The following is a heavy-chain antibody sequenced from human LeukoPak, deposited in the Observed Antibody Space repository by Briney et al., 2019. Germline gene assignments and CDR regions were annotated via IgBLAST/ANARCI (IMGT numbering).Heavy chain of an antibody. CDR2: IIPIFGTA. V-gene: IGHV1-69*06. Sequence: ASVKVSCKASGGTFSSYAISWVRQAPGQGLEWMGGIIPIFGTANYAQKFQGRVTITADKSTSTPYMELSSLRSEDTAVYYCARDGWYYYGSGSPYYYYYYMDVWGKGTTVTVSS. D-gene: IGHD3-10*01. CDR1: GGTFSSYA. CDR3: ARDGWYYYGSGSPYYYYYYMDV. J-gene: IGHJ6*03.